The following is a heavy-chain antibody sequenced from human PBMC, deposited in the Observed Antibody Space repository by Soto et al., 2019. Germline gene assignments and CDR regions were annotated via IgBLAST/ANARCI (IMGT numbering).Heavy chain of an antibody. CDR3: AKVYGSGSRPYYYGMDV. J-gene: IGHJ6*02. CDR2: VSYSGDTT. D-gene: IGHD2-15*01. V-gene: IGHV3-23*01. CDR1: GFSFSTYA. Sequence: PGGSLRLSCAASGFSFSTYAMTWVRQAPGKGLEWVSVVSYSGDTTYYAESVKARFTISRDNSKNTLYLQMNSLRGDDTAVYYCAKVYGSGSRPYYYGMDVWGQGTTVTV.